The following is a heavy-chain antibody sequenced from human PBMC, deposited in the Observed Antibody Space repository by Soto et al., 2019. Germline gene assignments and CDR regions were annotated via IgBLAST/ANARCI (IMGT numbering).Heavy chain of an antibody. V-gene: IGHV3-23*01. CDR2: ITGSGDTT. CDR1: GFTFSIYA. CDR3: AKDPAYYYASGTGDPFDY. D-gene: IGHD3-10*01. Sequence: EVQLLESGGGLVQPGGSLRLSCVASGFTFSIYAMSWVRQAPGKGLEWVSAITGSGDTTYHADSVRGRFTISRDNSKNTLYLQMNSLRAEDTAVYYCAKDPAYYYASGTGDPFDYWGQGTLVTVSS. J-gene: IGHJ4*02.